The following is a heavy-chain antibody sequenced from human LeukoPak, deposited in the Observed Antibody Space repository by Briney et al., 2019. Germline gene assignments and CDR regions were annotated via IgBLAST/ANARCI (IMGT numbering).Heavy chain of an antibody. Sequence: SETLTLTCTVSGDSISTYYWSWIRQSPGKGLEWIGFFYSSGSTSYNPSLRSRVTFSVDTSKNQFSLKLSSVTAADTAVYYCARITIFGVVTPYYFGYWGQGTLVTVSS. V-gene: IGHV4-59*12. CDR1: GDSISTYY. J-gene: IGHJ4*02. D-gene: IGHD3-3*01. CDR3: ARITIFGVVTPYYFGY. CDR2: FYSSGST.